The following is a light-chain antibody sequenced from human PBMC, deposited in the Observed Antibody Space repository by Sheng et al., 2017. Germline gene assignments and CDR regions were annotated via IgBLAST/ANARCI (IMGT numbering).Light chain of an antibody. CDR1: KLGDRY. V-gene: IGLV3-1*01. CDR3: QAWDKSTETVV. Sequence: SYELTQPPSLSVSPGQTASITCSGEKLGDRYTSWYQQKAGQSPLLVIYQDNRRPSVIPERFSGSNSGNTATLTISGTQALDEAAYYCQAWDKSTETVVFGGGTKLTVL. CDR2: QDN. J-gene: IGLJ2*01.